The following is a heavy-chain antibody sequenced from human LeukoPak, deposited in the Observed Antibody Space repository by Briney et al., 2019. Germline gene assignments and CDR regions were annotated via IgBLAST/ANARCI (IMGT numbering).Heavy chain of an antibody. J-gene: IGHJ3*02. CDR2: ISGSGAST. Sequence: GGSLRLSCAASGFTFSRYAMSWVRQAPGKGLEWVSAISGSGASTYYADSVKGRFTISRDNSKNTLYLQMNSLRAEDTAVYYCAKGIPAAIYAFDIWGQGTMVTVSS. V-gene: IGHV3-23*01. CDR1: GFTFSRYA. CDR3: AKGIPAAIYAFDI. D-gene: IGHD2-2*01.